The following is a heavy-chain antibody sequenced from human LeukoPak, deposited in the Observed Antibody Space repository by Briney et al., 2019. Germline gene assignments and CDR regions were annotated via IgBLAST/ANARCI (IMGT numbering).Heavy chain of an antibody. V-gene: IGHV4-39*07. Sequence: SETLSLTCTVSGGSISSSSYYWGWIRQPPGKGLEWIGSIYYSGSTYYNPSLKSRVTMSVDTSKNQFSLKLSSVTAADTAVYYCARGYYDSSGYYFDYWGQGTLVTVSS. CDR3: ARGYYDSSGYYFDY. D-gene: IGHD3-22*01. CDR2: IYYSGST. CDR1: GGSISSSSYY. J-gene: IGHJ4*02.